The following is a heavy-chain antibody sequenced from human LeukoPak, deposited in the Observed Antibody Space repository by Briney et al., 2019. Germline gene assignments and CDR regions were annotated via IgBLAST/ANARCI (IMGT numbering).Heavy chain of an antibody. CDR1: GGSISSSSYY. CDR2: IYYSGST. Sequence: NASETLSLTCTVSGGSISSSSYYWGWIRQPPGKGLEWIGSIYYSGSTYYNPSLKSRVTISVDTSKNQFSLKLSSVTAADTAVYYCARDAPYSYGRGYFDCWGQGTLVTVSS. CDR3: ARDAPYSYGRGYFDC. J-gene: IGHJ4*02. D-gene: IGHD5-18*01. V-gene: IGHV4-39*07.